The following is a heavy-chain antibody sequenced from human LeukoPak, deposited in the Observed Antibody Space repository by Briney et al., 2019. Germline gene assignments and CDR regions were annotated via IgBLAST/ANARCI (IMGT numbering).Heavy chain of an antibody. Sequence: SETLSLTCAVYGGSFSGYYWSWIRQPPGKGLEWIGEINHSGSTNYNPSLKSRVTISVDTSKNQFSLKLSSVTAADTAVYYCARGVPPEDYWGQGTLVTVSS. J-gene: IGHJ4*02. CDR1: GGSFSGYY. CDR2: INHSGST. V-gene: IGHV4-34*01. D-gene: IGHD6-6*01. CDR3: ARGVPPEDY.